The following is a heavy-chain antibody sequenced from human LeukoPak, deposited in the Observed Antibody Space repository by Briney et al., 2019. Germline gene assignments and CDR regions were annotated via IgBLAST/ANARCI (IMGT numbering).Heavy chain of an antibody. V-gene: IGHV3-7*01. CDR1: GFTFSSYW. CDR3: ARGRYCSSTSCQGYDY. D-gene: IGHD2-2*01. Sequence: GGSLRLSCAASGFTFSSYWMSWVRQAPGKGLEWVANIKQDGSEKYYVDSVKGRLTISRDNAKNSLYLQMNSLRAEDTAVYYCARGRYCSSTSCQGYDYWGQGTLVTVSS. CDR2: IKQDGSEK. J-gene: IGHJ4*02.